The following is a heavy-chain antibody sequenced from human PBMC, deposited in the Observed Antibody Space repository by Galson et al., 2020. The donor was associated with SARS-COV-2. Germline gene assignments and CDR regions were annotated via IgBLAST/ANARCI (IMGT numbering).Heavy chain of an antibody. CDR3: AKDGAGSGASGYYYCMDV. CDR2: ISGSGGTT. D-gene: IGHD3-10*01. V-gene: IGHV3-23*01. Sequence: GESLKISCTASGFSFNNFAMSWVRQAPGKGLEWVSVISGSGGTTFYIDSVKGRFTMSRDNSKNTVYLQMNSLSAEDTAVYFCAKDGAGSGASGYYYCMDVWGEGTTVSVSS. CDR1: GFSFNNFA. J-gene: IGHJ6*03.